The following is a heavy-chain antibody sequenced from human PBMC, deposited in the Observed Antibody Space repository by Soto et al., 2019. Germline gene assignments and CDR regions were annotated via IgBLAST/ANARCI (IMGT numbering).Heavy chain of an antibody. J-gene: IGHJ6*02. V-gene: IGHV5-51*01. CDR1: GYSFTSYW. Sequence: GESLKIACKGSGYSFTSYWICWGLQRPVKGLEWMGIIYPGDSDTRYSPSFQGQVTISADKSISTAYLQWSSLKASDTAMYYCARSEVVTPWYYYYGMDVWGQGTTVTVSS. CDR3: ARSEVVTPWYYYYGMDV. D-gene: IGHD2-15*01. CDR2: IYPGDSDT.